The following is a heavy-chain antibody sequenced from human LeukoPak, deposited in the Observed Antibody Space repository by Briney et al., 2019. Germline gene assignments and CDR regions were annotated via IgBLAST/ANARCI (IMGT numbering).Heavy chain of an antibody. J-gene: IGHJ4*02. D-gene: IGHD3-16*01. CDR1: GFTFSLYT. CDR3: ARDLLKVEAATSAAGD. CDR2: ISSSSDYI. Sequence: GGSLRLSCAASGFTFSLYTLNWVRQAPGKGLEWVSSISSSSDYIYYADSVKGRFTISRDNAKNTLYLQMNSLTAEDTAVYYCARDLLKVEAATSAAGDWGQGTLVTVSS. V-gene: IGHV3-21*01.